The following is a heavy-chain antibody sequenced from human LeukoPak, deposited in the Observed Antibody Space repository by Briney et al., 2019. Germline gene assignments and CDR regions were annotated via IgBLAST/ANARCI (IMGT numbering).Heavy chain of an antibody. V-gene: IGHV4-34*01. Sequence: PSETLSLTCAVYGGSFSGYYWSWIRQPPGKGLEWIGEINHSGSTNYNPSLKSRVTISVDTSKNQFSLKLNSVTAADTAVYYCAREAAAAGEFDYWGQGTLVTVSS. J-gene: IGHJ4*02. D-gene: IGHD6-13*01. CDR1: GGSFSGYY. CDR3: AREAAAAGEFDY. CDR2: INHSGST.